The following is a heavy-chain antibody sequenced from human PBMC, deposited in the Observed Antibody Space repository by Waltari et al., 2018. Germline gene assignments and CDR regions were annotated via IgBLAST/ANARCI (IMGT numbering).Heavy chain of an antibody. CDR1: GFSLSTSGVG. V-gene: IGHV2-5*01. D-gene: IGHD3-16*01. CDR2: IYWNDDK. J-gene: IGHJ3*02. Sequence: QITLKESDPTLVKPTQTLTLTCTFSGFSLSTSGVGVGWIRQPPGKALEWLALIYWNDDKRYSPSLKSRLTITKDTSKNQVVLTMTNMDPVDTVTYYCAHRRRQGGPVNDAFDIWGQGTMVTVSS. CDR3: AHRRRQGGPVNDAFDI.